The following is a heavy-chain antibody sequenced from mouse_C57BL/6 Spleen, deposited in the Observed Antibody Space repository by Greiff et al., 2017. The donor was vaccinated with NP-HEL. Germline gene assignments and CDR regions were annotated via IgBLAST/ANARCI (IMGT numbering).Heavy chain of an antibody. Sequence: QVQLQQPGAELVKPGASVKLSCKASGYTFTSYWMQWVKQRPGQGLEWIGAIDPSDSYTNYNQKFKGKATLTVDTSSSTAYMQLSSLTSEDSAVYDCARRQRRLEEYYFDYWGQGTTLTVSS. CDR2: IDPSDSYT. CDR1: GYTFTSYW. D-gene: IGHD3-2*02. V-gene: IGHV1-50*01. J-gene: IGHJ2*01. CDR3: ARRQRRLEEYYFDY.